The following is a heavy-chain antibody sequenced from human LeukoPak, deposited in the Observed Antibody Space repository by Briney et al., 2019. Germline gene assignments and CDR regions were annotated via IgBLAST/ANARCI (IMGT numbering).Heavy chain of an antibody. CDR3: ARALVLAPDY. V-gene: IGHV3-21*01. J-gene: IGHJ4*02. CDR2: ISSSSSYI. D-gene: IGHD3-16*01. CDR1: GFTFSSYS. Sequence: GGPLRLSCAASGFTFSSYSMNWVRQAPGKGLEWVSSISSSSSYIYYADSVKGRFTISRDNAKNSLYLQMNSLRAEDTAVYYCARALVLAPDYWGQGTLVTVSS.